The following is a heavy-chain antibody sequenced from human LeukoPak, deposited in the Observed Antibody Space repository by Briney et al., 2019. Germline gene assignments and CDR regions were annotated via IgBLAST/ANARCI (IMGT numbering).Heavy chain of an antibody. CDR3: ARSTDYSYDTTRNDDGFDV. J-gene: IGHJ3*01. Sequence: GGSLRLSCEVSGFKFSNSEVNWVRQAPGKGLEWVSYMGSRGTNIFYGDCVKGRFIISRDNARNSLYLQMNSLRADDTALYYCARSTDYSYDTTRNDDGFDVGGQGTMVPVSS. V-gene: IGHV3-48*03. D-gene: IGHD2/OR15-2a*01. CDR1: GFKFSNSE. CDR2: MGSRGTNI.